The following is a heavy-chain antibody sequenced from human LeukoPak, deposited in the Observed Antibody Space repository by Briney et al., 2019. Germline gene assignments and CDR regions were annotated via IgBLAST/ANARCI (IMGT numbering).Heavy chain of an antibody. Sequence: GGSLRLSCAPSGFTFSSYKMNWVRQAPGKGLEWVAYISSSGSTIYYADSVKGRFTTSRDNAKNTLYLQMNSLRAEDTAVYYCARGSLVRGVFHWFDPWGQGTLVTVSS. J-gene: IGHJ5*02. D-gene: IGHD3-10*01. CDR3: ARGSLVRGVFHWFDP. CDR2: ISSSGSTI. V-gene: IGHV3-48*03. CDR1: GFTFSSYK.